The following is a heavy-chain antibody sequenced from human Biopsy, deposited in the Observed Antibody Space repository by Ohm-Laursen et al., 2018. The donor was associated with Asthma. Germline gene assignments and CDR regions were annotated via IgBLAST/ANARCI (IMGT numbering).Heavy chain of an antibody. D-gene: IGHD3-10*01. CDR1: GGSISSTYW. Sequence: TLSLTCAVSGGSISSTYWWSWVRQPPGKGLEWIGEIYPSGITNYNPSLKSRVTISVDKSKNQFSLKLSSVTAADTAVYSCARHMKGVSVLDIWGQGTMVIVSS. CDR3: ARHMKGVSVLDI. CDR2: IYPSGIT. J-gene: IGHJ3*02. V-gene: IGHV4-4*01.